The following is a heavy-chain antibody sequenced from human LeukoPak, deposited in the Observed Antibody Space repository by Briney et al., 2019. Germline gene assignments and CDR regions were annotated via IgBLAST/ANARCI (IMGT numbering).Heavy chain of an antibody. D-gene: IGHD3-22*01. CDR2: ISSSSSYI. CDR1: GFTFSSYS. Sequence: GGSLGLSCAASGFTFSSYSMNWVRQAPGKGLEWVSSISSSSSYIYYADSVKGRFTISRDNAKNSLYLQMNSLRAEDTAVYYCAREVSYYYYDSSGSYDAFDIWGQGTMVTVSS. CDR3: AREVSYYYYDSSGSYDAFDI. J-gene: IGHJ3*02. V-gene: IGHV3-21*01.